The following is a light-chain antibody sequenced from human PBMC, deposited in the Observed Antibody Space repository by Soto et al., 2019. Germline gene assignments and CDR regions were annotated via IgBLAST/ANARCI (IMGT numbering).Light chain of an antibody. J-gene: IGKJ1*01. CDR3: LQYGGSPRT. CDR2: GAS. Sequence: EIVLTQSPGTLSLSPGERATLSCRASQSVSSNYLAWYQQKPGQAPRLLIYGASSRATGIPDRFSGSGSGTEFTLTISRLEPEDFAVYYCLQYGGSPRTFGQGTKVEIK. V-gene: IGKV3-20*01. CDR1: QSVSSNY.